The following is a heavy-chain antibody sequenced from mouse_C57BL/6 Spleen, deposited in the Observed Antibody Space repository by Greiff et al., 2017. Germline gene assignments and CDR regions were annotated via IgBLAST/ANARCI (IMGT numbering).Heavy chain of an antibody. V-gene: IGHV1-18*01. J-gene: IGHJ4*01. D-gene: IGHD3-2*02. Sequence: VQLQQSGPELVKPGASVKIPCKASGYTFTDYNMDWVKQSHGKSLEWIGDINPNNGGTIYNQKFKGKATLTVDKSSSTAYMELRSLTSEDTAVYYGARRDSSGYVHYAMDYWGQGTSVTVSS. CDR1: GYTFTDYN. CDR2: INPNNGGT. CDR3: ARRDSSGYVHYAMDY.